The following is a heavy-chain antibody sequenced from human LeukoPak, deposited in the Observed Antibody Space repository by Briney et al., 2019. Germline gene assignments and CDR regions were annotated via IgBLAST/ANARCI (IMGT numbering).Heavy chain of an antibody. CDR2: IGTAGDT. J-gene: IGHJ4*02. Sequence: GGSLRLSCAVSGFTVSYNYMSWVRQAPGKGLEWVSAIGTAGDTYYPGSVKGRFTISRENAKNSLYLQMNSLRAGDTAVYYCARGRGRYGGHFDYWGQGTLVTVSS. CDR1: GFTVSYNY. CDR3: ARGRGRYGGHFDY. D-gene: IGHD4-23*01. V-gene: IGHV3-13*01.